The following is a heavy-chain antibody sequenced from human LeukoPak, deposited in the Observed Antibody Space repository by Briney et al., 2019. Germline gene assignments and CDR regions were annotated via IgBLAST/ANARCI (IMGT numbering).Heavy chain of an antibody. CDR1: GFTFSSYW. Sequence: PGGSLRLSCAASGFTFSSYWMHWVRQAPGKGLTWVSRIKSDGSETSYADSVKGRFTISRDNARNTLYLQMNSLRPEDKAIYYCASDRVFYGLDVWGQGTTVTVSS. J-gene: IGHJ6*02. V-gene: IGHV3-74*01. CDR2: IKSDGSET. CDR3: ASDRVFYGLDV.